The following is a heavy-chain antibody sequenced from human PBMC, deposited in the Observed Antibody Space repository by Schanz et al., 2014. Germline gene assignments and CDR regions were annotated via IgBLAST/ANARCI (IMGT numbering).Heavy chain of an antibody. D-gene: IGHD1-1*01. Sequence: EMQVVESGGCSVQPGGSLRVSCAASGFTFSSYWMVWLRQAPGKGLEWVANIEGDGTRTYYVDSVKGRFTVSRDNAENSLYLYMRSLRVDDTAVYYCARDADYNPTSDFWYDAYDFWGQGTVVTVSS. V-gene: IGHV3-7*01. J-gene: IGHJ3*01. CDR1: GFTFSSYW. CDR2: IEGDGTRT. CDR3: ARDADYNPTSDFWYDAYDF.